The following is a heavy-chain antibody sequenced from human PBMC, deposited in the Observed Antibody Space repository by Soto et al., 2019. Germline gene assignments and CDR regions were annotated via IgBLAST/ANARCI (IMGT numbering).Heavy chain of an antibody. CDR2: INPNSGGT. CDR3: ARGLGSSSDADFDP. Sequence: EASVKVSCKASGYTFSGFYMHWVRQAPGQGLEWMGWINPNSGGTKSAEKFQGRVTMTRDTSVSTAYMELSRLRSEDTAVYYCARGLGSSSDADFDPWGQGTLVTVSS. D-gene: IGHD6-13*01. J-gene: IGHJ5*02. CDR1: GYTFSGFY. V-gene: IGHV1-2*02.